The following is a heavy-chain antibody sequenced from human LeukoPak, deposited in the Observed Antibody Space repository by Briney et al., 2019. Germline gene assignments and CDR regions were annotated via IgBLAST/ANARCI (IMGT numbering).Heavy chain of an antibody. D-gene: IGHD2-21*02. V-gene: IGHV3-33*08. CDR2: IWYDGTNK. CDR3: ARDSCGGDCYPYTFDY. J-gene: IGHJ4*02. CDR1: GFTFSSYS. Sequence: GGSLRLSCAASGFTFSSYSMNWVRQAPGKGLEWVAIIWYDGTNKYYAASVKGRFTVSRDNSKNTLYLQMNSLRAEDTAVYYCARDSCGGDCYPYTFDYWGQGTLVTVSS.